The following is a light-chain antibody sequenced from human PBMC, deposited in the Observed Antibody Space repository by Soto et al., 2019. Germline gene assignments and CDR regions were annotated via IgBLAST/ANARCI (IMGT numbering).Light chain of an antibody. V-gene: IGKV3-15*01. CDR1: QSVNSD. J-gene: IGKJ1*01. CDR3: QQYKYGPRT. CDR2: GAS. Sequence: EVVMTQSPAILSVSPGERATLSCRASQSVNSDLAWYQQRPGQAPRLLIHGASTRATGIPARFSGSGSGTEFTLTISSLQSEDFAIYYCQQYKYGPRTFGQGTKVDIK.